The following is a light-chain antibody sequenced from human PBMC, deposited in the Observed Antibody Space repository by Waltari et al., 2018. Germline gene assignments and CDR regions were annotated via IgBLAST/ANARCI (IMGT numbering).Light chain of an antibody. CDR1: QSISSW. Sequence: DIQMTQSPSTLSAYVGDRVTITCRASQSISSWLAWYQQKPGKAPKLLIYRASSLESGVPSRFSGSGSGTEFTLTISSLQPDDFATYYRQQYNSYWYTFGQGTKLEI. J-gene: IGKJ2*01. CDR2: RAS. CDR3: QQYNSYWYT. V-gene: IGKV1-5*03.